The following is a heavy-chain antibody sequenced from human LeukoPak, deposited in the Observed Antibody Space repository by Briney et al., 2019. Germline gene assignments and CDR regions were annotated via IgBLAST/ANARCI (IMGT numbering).Heavy chain of an antibody. Sequence: GGSLRLSCAASGFAFSSYSMNWVRQAPGKGLEWVSSISSSSSYIYYADSVKGRFTISRDKAKNSLYLQMNSLRAEDTAVYYCARWGLSYDSSGLDVWGQGTTVTVSS. CDR2: ISSSSSYI. CDR3: ARWGLSYDSSGLDV. D-gene: IGHD3-22*01. CDR1: GFAFSSYS. V-gene: IGHV3-21*01. J-gene: IGHJ6*02.